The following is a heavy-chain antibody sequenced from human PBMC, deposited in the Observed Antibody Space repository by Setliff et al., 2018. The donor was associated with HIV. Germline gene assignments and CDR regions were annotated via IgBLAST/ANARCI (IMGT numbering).Heavy chain of an antibody. D-gene: IGHD6-6*01. CDR2: ISKSGNTI. Sequence: TFSTYEMSWVRQTPGKGLEWISYISKSGNTISYGESVRGRFTISRDNAKNPLYLQMNSLRAEDTAVYYCAKRRQLAEDYYWGQGTLVTVSS. V-gene: IGHV3-48*03. CDR3: AKRRQLAEDYY. J-gene: IGHJ4*02. CDR1: TFSTYE.